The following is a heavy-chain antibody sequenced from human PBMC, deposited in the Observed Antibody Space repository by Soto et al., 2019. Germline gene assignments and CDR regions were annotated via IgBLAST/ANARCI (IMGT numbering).Heavy chain of an antibody. Sequence: GGSLRLSCAVSGFTVSNIYMSWVRQAPGKGLEWVSVIHSGGDTHYADSVRGRFTISRDNSKNTLYLQMNSLRAEDTAVYYCARSRTGTTYGGMDVWGQGTTVTVSS. V-gene: IGHV3-66*01. CDR1: GFTVSNIY. D-gene: IGHD1-7*01. CDR2: IHSGGDT. CDR3: ARSRTGTTYGGMDV. J-gene: IGHJ6*02.